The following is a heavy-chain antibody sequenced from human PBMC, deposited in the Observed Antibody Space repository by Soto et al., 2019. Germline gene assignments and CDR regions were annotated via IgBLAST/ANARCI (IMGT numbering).Heavy chain of an antibody. CDR3: AWALPVSRYCISIDCPRSGMAV. D-gene: IGHD2-2*01. Sequence: PSGTLSLTCAAYGGSFSGYYWIWVRQPPGKGLEWIAEINNSGSTNYNPSLKRPVTISVDTSKNYFSLQLSFVTAADTALYYCAWALPVSRYCISIDCPRSGMAVWGQGTTVTVSS. CDR1: GGSFSGYY. J-gene: IGHJ6*02. CDR2: INNSGST. V-gene: IGHV4-34*01.